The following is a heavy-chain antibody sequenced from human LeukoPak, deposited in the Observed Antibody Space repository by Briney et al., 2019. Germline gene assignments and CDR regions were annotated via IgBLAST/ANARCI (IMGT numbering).Heavy chain of an antibody. J-gene: IGHJ4*02. Sequence: GGSLRLSCAASGFTFSSYWMHWVRQAPGKGLVWVSRVSSDGSITDYTDSVKGRFTISRDNSKNTLYLQMNSLRAEDTAVYYCAKDSKFTIFGVVITNFDYWGQGTLVTVSS. CDR1: GFTFSSYW. CDR3: AKDSKFTIFGVVITNFDY. V-gene: IGHV3-74*01. CDR2: VSSDGSIT. D-gene: IGHD3-3*01.